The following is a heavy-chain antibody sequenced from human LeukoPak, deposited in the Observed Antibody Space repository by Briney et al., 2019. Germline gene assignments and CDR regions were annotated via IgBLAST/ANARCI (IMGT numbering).Heavy chain of an antibody. CDR1: GNYW. CDR3: VSFYETY. Sequence: GSLRLSCAASGNYWMHWVRQAPGKGLVWVSHINSDGSWTSYADSVKGRFAISKDNAKNTVYLQMNSLRAEDTAVYYCVSFYETYWGRGTLVTVSS. J-gene: IGHJ4*02. V-gene: IGHV3-74*01. CDR2: INSDGSWT. D-gene: IGHD2/OR15-2a*01.